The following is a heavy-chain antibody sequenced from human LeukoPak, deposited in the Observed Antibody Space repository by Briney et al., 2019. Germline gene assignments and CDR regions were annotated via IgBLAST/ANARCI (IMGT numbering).Heavy chain of an antibody. J-gene: IGHJ6*03. CDR3: ARGMAARSYYYYHMDV. Sequence: SETLSLTCTVSGGSISSYYWSWIRQPPGKGLEWIGYIYYSGSTNYNPSLKSRVTISVDTSKNQFSLKLSSVTAADTAVYYCARGMAARSYYYYHMDVWGKGTTVTVSS. D-gene: IGHD6-6*01. CDR2: IYYSGST. CDR1: GGSISSYY. V-gene: IGHV4-59*01.